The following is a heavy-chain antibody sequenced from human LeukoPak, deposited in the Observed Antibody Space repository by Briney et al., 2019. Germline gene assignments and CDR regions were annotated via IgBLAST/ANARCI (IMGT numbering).Heavy chain of an antibody. CDR3: ATTPGAYYYYHMDV. J-gene: IGHJ6*02. D-gene: IGHD3-10*01. V-gene: IGHV3-23*01. CDR2: ILGSGGGT. Sequence: GGSLRLTCAASGFTFSTYVMTWVRQAPGKGLEWVSAILGSGGGTYYTDSVKGRFTISRDNSKNTLYLQMNSLIAEDTAVYYCATTPGAYYYYHMDVWGQGTTVTVSS. CDR1: GFTFSTYV.